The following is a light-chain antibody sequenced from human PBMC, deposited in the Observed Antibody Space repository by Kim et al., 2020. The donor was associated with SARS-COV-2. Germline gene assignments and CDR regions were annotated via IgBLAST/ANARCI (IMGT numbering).Light chain of an antibody. CDR1: SSNIGGNT. J-gene: IGLJ3*02. V-gene: IGLV1-44*01. Sequence: QSVVTQPPSVSGTPGQRVTISCSGTSSNIGGNTVNWYQQVAGTAPKLLIFSNNQRPSGVPDRFSGSKSGTSASLAISGLQSEDEADYFCAPWDDSLNGWVFGGGTKLTVL. CDR3: APWDDSLNGWV. CDR2: SNN.